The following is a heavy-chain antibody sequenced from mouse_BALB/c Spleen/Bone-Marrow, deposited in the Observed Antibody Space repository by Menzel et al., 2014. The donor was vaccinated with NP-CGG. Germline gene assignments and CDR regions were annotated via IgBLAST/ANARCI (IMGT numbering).Heavy chain of an antibody. D-gene: IGHD2-2*01. V-gene: IGHV3-8*02. CDR3: ARFGYDYALDY. Sequence: EVKLMESGPSLVKPSQTLSPTCSVTGDSITSSYWNWIRKFPGNKLEYMGYISYSGSTYYNPSLKSRISITRDTSKNQYYLQLKSVTTEDTATYYCARFGYDYALDYWGQGTSVTVSS. J-gene: IGHJ4*01. CDR1: GDSITSSY. CDR2: ISYSGST.